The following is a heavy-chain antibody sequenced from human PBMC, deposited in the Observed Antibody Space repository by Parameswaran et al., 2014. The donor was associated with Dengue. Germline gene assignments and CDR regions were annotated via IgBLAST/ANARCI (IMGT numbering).Heavy chain of an antibody. CDR2: IDPSDSYA. CDR3: ARHQGQLQYNWFDP. J-gene: IGHJ5*02. V-gene: IGHV5-10-1*01. Sequence: VRQMPGKGLEWMGRIDPSDSYATYSPSFQGHVTFSVDKSIDTTYLHWSSLKASDTAIYYCARHQGQLQYNWFDPWGQGTLVTVSS. D-gene: IGHD1-1*01.